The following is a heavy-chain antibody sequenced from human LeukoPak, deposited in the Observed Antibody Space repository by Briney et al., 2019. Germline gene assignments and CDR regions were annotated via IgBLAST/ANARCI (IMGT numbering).Heavy chain of an antibody. J-gene: IGHJ5*02. Sequence: PGGSLRLSCAASGFTFSSYAMQWVRQAPGKGLEWVAVIWYDGSNKYYADSVKGRFTISRDNSKNTLYLQMNSLRAEDTAVYYCARDWNTAMADPWAREPWSPSPQ. CDR3: ARDWNTAMADP. CDR1: GFTFSSYA. V-gene: IGHV3-33*08. D-gene: IGHD5-18*01. CDR2: IWYDGSNK.